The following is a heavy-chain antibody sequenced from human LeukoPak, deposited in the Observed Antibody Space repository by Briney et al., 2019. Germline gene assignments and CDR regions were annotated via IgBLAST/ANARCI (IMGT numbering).Heavy chain of an antibody. Sequence: GGSLRLSCAASGFTFSSYWMSWVRQAPGKGLEWVANIKQDGSEKYYVDSVKGRFTISRDNAKNSLYLQMNSLRAEDTAVYYCARHPSYDSSGYDFDYWGQGTLVTVSS. V-gene: IGHV3-7*01. J-gene: IGHJ4*02. CDR1: GFTFSSYW. D-gene: IGHD3-22*01. CDR3: ARHPSYDSSGYDFDY. CDR2: IKQDGSEK.